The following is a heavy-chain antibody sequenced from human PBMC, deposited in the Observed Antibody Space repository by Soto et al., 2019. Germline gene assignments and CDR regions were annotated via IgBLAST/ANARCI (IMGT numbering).Heavy chain of an antibody. V-gene: IGHV1-18*01. Sequence: GASVKVSCKASGYTFTSYGISWVRQAPGQGLEWMGWISAYNGNTNYAQKLQGRVTMTTDTSTSTAYMELRSLRSDDTAVYYCARDKVVGYEYPGPGYWGQGTLVTVSS. CDR3: ARDKVVGYEYPGPGY. J-gene: IGHJ4*02. D-gene: IGHD5-12*01. CDR1: GYTFTSYG. CDR2: ISAYNGNT.